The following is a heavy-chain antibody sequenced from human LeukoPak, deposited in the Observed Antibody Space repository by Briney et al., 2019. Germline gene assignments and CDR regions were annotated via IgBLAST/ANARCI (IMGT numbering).Heavy chain of an antibody. Sequence: SETLSLTCTVSGDSISNYYWTWIRQPPGKGLEWIGNIYYTGSTKYNPTLKSRVTISVDTSKNQFSLMLNSVTAADTAVYYCARGIAVVPAAIHWFDPWGQGTLVTVSA. D-gene: IGHD2-2*01. CDR3: ARGIAVVPAAIHWFDP. CDR2: IYYTGST. CDR1: GDSISNYY. V-gene: IGHV4-59*01. J-gene: IGHJ5*02.